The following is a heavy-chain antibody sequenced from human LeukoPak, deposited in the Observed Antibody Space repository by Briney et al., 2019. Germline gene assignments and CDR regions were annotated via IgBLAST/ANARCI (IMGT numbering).Heavy chain of an antibody. V-gene: IGHV4-59*01. J-gene: IGHJ6*02. Sequence: SETLSLTCTVSGGSISSYYWSWNRQPPGKGLEWIGYIYYSGSTNYNPSLKSRVTISVDTSKNQFSLKLSSVTAADTAVYYCAVATEGDYYGMDVWGQGTTVTVSS. D-gene: IGHD5-12*01. CDR2: IYYSGST. CDR1: GGSISSYY. CDR3: AVATEGDYYGMDV.